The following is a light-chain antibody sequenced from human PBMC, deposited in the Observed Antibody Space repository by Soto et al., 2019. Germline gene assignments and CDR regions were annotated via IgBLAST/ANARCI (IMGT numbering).Light chain of an antibody. Sequence: QSVLTQPPSASGTPGQRVTISCSTSSSNIGGNTVNWYQQVPGTAPKLLIYSYDQRPSGVPDRFSGSKSGTSASLAISGLQSEDEADYYCAAWDASLNGYVFGTGTKVTLL. V-gene: IGLV1-44*01. J-gene: IGLJ1*01. CDR1: SSNIGGNT. CDR3: AAWDASLNGYV. CDR2: SYD.